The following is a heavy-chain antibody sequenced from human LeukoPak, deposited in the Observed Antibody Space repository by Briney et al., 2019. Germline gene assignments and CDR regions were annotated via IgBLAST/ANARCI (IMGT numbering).Heavy chain of an antibody. CDR3: ARVPYDFWSGYLYNWFDP. D-gene: IGHD3-3*01. V-gene: IGHV1-18*01. CDR1: GYTFTSYG. J-gene: IGHJ5*02. CDR2: SSAYNGNT. Sequence: GASVKVSCKASGYTFTSYGISWVRQAPGQGLEWMGWSSAYNGNTNYAQKLQGRVTMTTDTSTSTAYMELRSLRSDDTAVYYCARVPYDFWSGYLYNWFDPWGQGTLVTVSS.